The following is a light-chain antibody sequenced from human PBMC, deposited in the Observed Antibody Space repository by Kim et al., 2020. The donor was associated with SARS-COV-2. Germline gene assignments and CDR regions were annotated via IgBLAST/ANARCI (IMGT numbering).Light chain of an antibody. CDR1: SSDVGSYNL. J-gene: IGLJ1*01. CDR2: EVR. V-gene: IGLV2-23*02. Sequence: QSALTQPASVSGSPGQSITISCTGTSSDVGSYNLVSWYQQHPGKAPKLMISEVRNRPSGVSNRFSGSKSGNTASLTISGLQAEDEAAYYCCSYAGGSTYVFGTGTKVTVL. CDR3: CSYAGGSTYV.